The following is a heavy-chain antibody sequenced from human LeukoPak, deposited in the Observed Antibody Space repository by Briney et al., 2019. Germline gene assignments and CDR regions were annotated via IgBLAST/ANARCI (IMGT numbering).Heavy chain of an antibody. CDR1: GGSFSGYY. CDR3: ARGGLYYDSSGYYYNDY. CDR2: INHSGST. Sequence: SETLSLTCAVYGGSFSGYYWSWIRQPPGKGLEWIGEINHSGSTNYNPSLKSRVTISVDTSKNQFSLKLSSVTAADTAVYYCARGGLYYDSSGYYYNDYWGQGTLVTVSS. V-gene: IGHV4-34*01. D-gene: IGHD3-22*01. J-gene: IGHJ4*02.